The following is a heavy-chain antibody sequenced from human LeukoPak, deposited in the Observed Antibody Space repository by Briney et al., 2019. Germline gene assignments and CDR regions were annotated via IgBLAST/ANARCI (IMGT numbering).Heavy chain of an antibody. J-gene: IGHJ4*01. CDR2: ISSTSSYI. D-gene: IGHD2/OR15-2a*01. V-gene: IGHV3-21*06. CDR1: GFSFGSHS. Sequence: GGSLRLSCAASGFSFGSHSMTWVRQAPGKGLEWVSTISSTSSYIYYADSVKGRFTISRDNTQNLLYLQMSSLRVGDTAVYYFAKKPSALDEYWGQGTLVS. CDR3: AKKPSALDEY.